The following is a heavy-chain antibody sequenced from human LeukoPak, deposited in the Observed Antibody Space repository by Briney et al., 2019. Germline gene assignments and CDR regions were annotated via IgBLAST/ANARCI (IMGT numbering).Heavy chain of an antibody. CDR2: TYYRSKWYN. Sequence: SQTLSLTCAISGDSVSINSAAWNWIRQSPSRGHEWLGRTYYRSKWYNDYAVSVKSRITINPDTSKNQFSLQLNSVTPEDTAVYYCARSVHYDSSGYYYFDYWGQGTLVTVSS. CDR3: ARSVHYDSSGYYYFDY. CDR1: GDSVSINSAA. J-gene: IGHJ4*02. V-gene: IGHV6-1*01. D-gene: IGHD3-22*01.